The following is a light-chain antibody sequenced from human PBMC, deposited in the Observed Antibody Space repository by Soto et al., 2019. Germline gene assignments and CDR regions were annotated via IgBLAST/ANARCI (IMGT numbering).Light chain of an antibody. V-gene: IGLV2-8*01. Sequence: QSVLTQPPSASGSPGQSVTISCTGTSSDIGTYDYVSWYQHLPDKAPKLIIYGVSKRPSGVPDRFSGSKSGNTASLTVSGLQAEDEGDYSCCSYGGGNNFYVFGTGTKVTVL. J-gene: IGLJ1*01. CDR3: CSYGGGNNFYV. CDR2: GVS. CDR1: SSDIGTYDY.